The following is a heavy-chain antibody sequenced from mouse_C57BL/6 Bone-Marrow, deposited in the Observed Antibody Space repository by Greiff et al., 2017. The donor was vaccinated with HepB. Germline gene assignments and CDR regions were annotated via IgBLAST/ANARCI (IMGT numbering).Heavy chain of an antibody. D-gene: IGHD3-1*01. Sequence: VKLVESGAELAKPGASVKLSCKASGYTFPSYWMHWVKQRPGQGLEWIGYINPSSGYTKYNQKFKDKATLTAEKSSSTAYIQRSSLTYADSAVSYCARGGLRDYWGQGTTLTVSS. V-gene: IGHV1-7*01. J-gene: IGHJ2*01. CDR1: GYTFPSYW. CDR2: INPSSGYT. CDR3: ARGGLRDY.